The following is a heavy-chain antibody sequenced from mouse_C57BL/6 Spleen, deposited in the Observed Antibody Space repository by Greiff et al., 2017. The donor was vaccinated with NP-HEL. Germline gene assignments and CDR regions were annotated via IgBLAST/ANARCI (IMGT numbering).Heavy chain of an antibody. CDR3: ARAYYGNFFAY. CDR2: ISSGSSTI. D-gene: IGHD2-10*01. CDR1: GFTFSDYG. V-gene: IGHV5-17*01. Sequence: EVMLVESGGGLVKPGGSLKLSCAASGFTFSDYGMHWVRQAPEKGLEWVAYISSGSSTIYYADTVKGRFTISRDNAKNTLFLQMTSLRSADTAMYYFARAYYGNFFAYWGQGTLVTVSA. J-gene: IGHJ3*01.